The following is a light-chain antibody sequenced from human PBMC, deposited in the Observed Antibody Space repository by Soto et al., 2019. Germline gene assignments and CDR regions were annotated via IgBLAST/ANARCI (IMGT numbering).Light chain of an antibody. CDR3: QAYGSSRYV. Sequence: QSVLTQPPSVSGAPGQRVTISCTGSSSNIGAGYDVHWYQQLPGTAPKLLIYGNSNRPSGVPDRFSGSKSGTSASLAITGVQAEDEADYYCQAYGSSRYVFGTGTKVTVL. J-gene: IGLJ1*01. CDR2: GNS. CDR1: SSNIGAGYD. V-gene: IGLV1-40*01.